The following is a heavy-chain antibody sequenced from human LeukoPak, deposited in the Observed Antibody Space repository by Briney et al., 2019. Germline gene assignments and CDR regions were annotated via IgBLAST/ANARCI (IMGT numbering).Heavy chain of an antibody. D-gene: IGHD3-16*02. CDR3: ARGGLSLEEDYYYYYKDV. V-gene: IGHV1-2*02. Sequence: ASVKVSCKASGYTFTGYYMHWVRQAPGQGLEWMGWINPNSGGTNYAQKFQGRVTMTRDTSISTAYMELSRLRSDDTAVYYCARGGLSLEEDYYYYYKDVWGKGTTVTVSS. CDR1: GYTFTGYY. J-gene: IGHJ6*03. CDR2: INPNSGGT.